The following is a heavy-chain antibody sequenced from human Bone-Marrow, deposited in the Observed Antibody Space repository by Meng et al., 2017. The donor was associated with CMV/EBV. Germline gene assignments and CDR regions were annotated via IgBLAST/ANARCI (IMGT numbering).Heavy chain of an antibody. CDR1: GGSISSSSYY. Sequence: CTGSGGSISSSSYYWGWIRQPPGKGLEWIGSIYYSGSTYYNPSLKSRVTISVDTSKNQFSLKLSSVTAADTAIYYCSSITTSYTRFDYWGQGTLVTVSS. CDR3: SSITTSYTRFDY. J-gene: IGHJ4*02. D-gene: IGHD4-11*01. CDR2: IYYSGST. V-gene: IGHV4-39*07.